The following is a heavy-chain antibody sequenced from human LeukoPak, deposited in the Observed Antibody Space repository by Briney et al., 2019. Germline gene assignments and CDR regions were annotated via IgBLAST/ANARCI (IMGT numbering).Heavy chain of an antibody. J-gene: IGHJ4*02. V-gene: IGHV3-21*01. CDR2: ISSSSSYI. Sequence: GSLRLSCAASGFTFSSYSMNWVRQAPGKGLDWVSSISSSSSYIYYADSVKRRFTISRDNAKTPLYLQMNSRRAEDTAVYYCARDLIAVAGTGGDYWGQGTLVTVSS. CDR1: GFTFSSYS. D-gene: IGHD6-19*01. CDR3: ARDLIAVAGTGGDY.